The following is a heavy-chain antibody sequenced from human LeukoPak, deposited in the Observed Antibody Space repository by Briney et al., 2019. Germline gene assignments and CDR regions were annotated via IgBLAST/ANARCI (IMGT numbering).Heavy chain of an antibody. V-gene: IGHV3-53*05. CDR1: GFTVSSNY. J-gene: IGHJ6*02. Sequence: PGGSLRLSCAASGFTVSSNYMSWVRQAPGKGLEWVSAIYSGGSTYYADSVKGRFTISRDNSKNTLYLQMNSLRAEDTAVYYCARDLLLWFGEAGYYYYGMDVWGQGTTVTVSS. CDR2: IYSGGST. CDR3: ARDLLLWFGEAGYYYYGMDV. D-gene: IGHD3-10*01.